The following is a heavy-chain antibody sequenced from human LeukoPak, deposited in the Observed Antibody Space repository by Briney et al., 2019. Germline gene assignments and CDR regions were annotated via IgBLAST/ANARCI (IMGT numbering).Heavy chain of an antibody. CDR2: INPSGGST. V-gene: IGHV1-46*01. D-gene: IGHD1-26*01. Sequence: GASVKVSCKASGYTFTSYYMHWVRQAPGQGLEWMGIINPSGGSTSYAQKFQGRVTMTRDMSTSTVYMELSSLRSEDTAVYYCARVSGRELVGATWSAYYYMDVWGKGTTVTVSS. CDR1: GYTFTSYY. J-gene: IGHJ6*03. CDR3: ARVSGRELVGATWSAYYYMDV.